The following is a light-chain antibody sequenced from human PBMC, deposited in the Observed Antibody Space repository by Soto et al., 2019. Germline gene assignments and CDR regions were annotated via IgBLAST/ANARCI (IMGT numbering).Light chain of an antibody. CDR2: DAS. CDR3: QQRSNWPRT. J-gene: IGKJ2*01. Sequence: EIVLTQSPATLSLSPGERATLSCRASQSLSSYLAWYQQKPGQAPRLLIYDASNRATGIPARFSGSGSGTDFTLTIISLEPEDFAVYFCQQRSNWPRTFGQGTKVEIK. CDR1: QSLSSY. V-gene: IGKV3-11*01.